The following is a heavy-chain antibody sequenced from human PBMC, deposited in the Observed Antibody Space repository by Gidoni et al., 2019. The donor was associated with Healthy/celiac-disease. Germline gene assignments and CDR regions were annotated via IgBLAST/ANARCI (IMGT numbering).Heavy chain of an antibody. Sequence: EVQLVESGGGLVQPGGSLRLSCAASGFPFSSYWMHWVRQAPGKGLVWVSRINSDGSSTSYADSVKGRFTISRDNAKNTLYLQMNSLRAEDTAVYYCARYDFWSGYNNYWGQGTLVTVSS. D-gene: IGHD3-3*01. CDR1: GFPFSSYW. CDR2: INSDGSST. J-gene: IGHJ4*02. CDR3: ARYDFWSGYNNY. V-gene: IGHV3-74*01.